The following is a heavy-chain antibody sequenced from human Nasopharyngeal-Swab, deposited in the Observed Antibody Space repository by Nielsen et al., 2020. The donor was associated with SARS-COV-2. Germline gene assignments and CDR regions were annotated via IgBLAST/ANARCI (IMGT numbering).Heavy chain of an antibody. D-gene: IGHD6-13*01. J-gene: IGHJ5*02. CDR1: GYSISSGYY. V-gene: IGHV4-38-2*02. Sequence: GSLRLSCTVSGYSISSGYYWGWIRQPPGKGLEWIGSIYHSGSTYYNPSLKSRVTISVDTSKNQFSLKLSSVTAADTAVYYCARDGYSSIYWFDPWGQGTLVTVSS. CDR2: IYHSGST. CDR3: ARDGYSSIYWFDP.